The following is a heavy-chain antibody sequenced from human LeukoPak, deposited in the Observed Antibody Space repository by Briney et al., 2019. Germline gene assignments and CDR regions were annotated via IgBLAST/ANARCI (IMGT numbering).Heavy chain of an antibody. CDR3: ARDRRGYSYFYYYGMDV. CDR2: ISSSGSTI. D-gene: IGHD5-18*01. CDR1: GFTFSDYY. Sequence: GGSLRLSCAASGFTFSDYYMSWIRQAPGKGLGWVSYISSSGSTIYYADSVKGRFTISRDNAKNSLYLQMNSLRAEDTAVYYCARDRRGYSYFYYYGMDVWGQGTTVTVSS. V-gene: IGHV3-11*01. J-gene: IGHJ6*02.